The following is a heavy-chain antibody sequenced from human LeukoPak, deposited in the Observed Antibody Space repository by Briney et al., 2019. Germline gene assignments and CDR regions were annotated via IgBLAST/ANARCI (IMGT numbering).Heavy chain of an antibody. Sequence: SVKVSCKASGGTFISYDISWVRQAPGQGLEWMGGIIPIFGTANYAQKLQARVTITTEESTRKAYMELSTLTSEDTAVYYCAGNPDYYDSSGYRGYNWFGPWGQGTLVTVSS. CDR2: IIPIFGTA. D-gene: IGHD3-22*01. J-gene: IGHJ5*02. CDR1: GGTFISYD. CDR3: AGNPDYYDSSGYRGYNWFGP. V-gene: IGHV1-69*05.